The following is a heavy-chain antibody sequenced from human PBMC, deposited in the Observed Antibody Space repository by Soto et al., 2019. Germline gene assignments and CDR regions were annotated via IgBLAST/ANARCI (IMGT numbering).Heavy chain of an antibody. Sequence: PGGSLRLSCAVPGLLFSGYGMHWVRQAPGKGLEWVAIIRFDGTNIEYADSVRGRFTISRDNTKNMLYLQMNSLRVEDTAVYYCARDGIGGTVFCGYFDYWGQGTLVTVSS. CDR2: IRFDGTNI. CDR1: GLLFSGYG. J-gene: IGHJ4*02. D-gene: IGHD1-1*01. CDR3: ARDGIGGTVFCGYFDY. V-gene: IGHV3-33*01.